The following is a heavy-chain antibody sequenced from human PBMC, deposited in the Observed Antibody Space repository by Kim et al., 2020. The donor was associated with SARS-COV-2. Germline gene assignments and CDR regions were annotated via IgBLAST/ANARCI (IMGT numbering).Heavy chain of an antibody. J-gene: IGHJ4*02. CDR3: ARTGIFDY. CDR2: T. V-gene: IGHV3-23*01. Sequence: TYYADSVKGRFTISRDDSKNTLYLQMNSLRAEDTAIYYCARTGIFDYWGQGTLVTVSS. D-gene: IGHD2-8*02.